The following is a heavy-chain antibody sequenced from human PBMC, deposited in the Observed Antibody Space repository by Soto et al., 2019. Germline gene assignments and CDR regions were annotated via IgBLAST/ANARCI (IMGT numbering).Heavy chain of an antibody. CDR1: GFTFSSYA. Sequence: GGSLRLSCAASGFTFSSYAMSWVRQAPGKGLEWVSAISGSGGSTYYADSVKGRFTISRDNSKNTLYLQMNSLRAEDTAVYYCAKREIVPAARGYYYYGMDVWGQGTTVTVSS. D-gene: IGHD2-2*01. V-gene: IGHV3-23*01. CDR2: ISGSGGST. CDR3: AKREIVPAARGYYYYGMDV. J-gene: IGHJ6*02.